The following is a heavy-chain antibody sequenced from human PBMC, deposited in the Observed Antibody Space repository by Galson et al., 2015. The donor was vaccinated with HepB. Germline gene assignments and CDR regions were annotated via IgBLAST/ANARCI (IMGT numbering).Heavy chain of an antibody. Sequence: SLRLSCAASGFTFSSYAMSWVRQAPGKGLEWVSGISGSGVSTYYADSVKGRFTISRDNSKNTLYLQMNSLRAEDTAVYYCAKDPHGDYYDSSGYYDAFDIWGQGTMVTVSS. J-gene: IGHJ3*02. V-gene: IGHV3-23*01. CDR1: GFTFSSYA. CDR3: AKDPHGDYYDSSGYYDAFDI. CDR2: ISGSGVST. D-gene: IGHD3-22*01.